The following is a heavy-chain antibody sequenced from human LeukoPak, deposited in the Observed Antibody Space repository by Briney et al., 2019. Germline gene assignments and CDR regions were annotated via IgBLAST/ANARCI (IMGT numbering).Heavy chain of an antibody. CDR1: GGSFSGYY. Sequence: SETLSLTCAVYGGSFSGYYWSWIRQPPGKGLEWIGYIYYTGSAYYNPSLKSRVTISVDTSKNQFSLKLSSVTAADTAVYYCAARDGSWGQGTLVTVSS. D-gene: IGHD5-24*01. CDR3: AARDGS. V-gene: IGHV4-59*06. CDR2: IYYTGSA. J-gene: IGHJ5*02.